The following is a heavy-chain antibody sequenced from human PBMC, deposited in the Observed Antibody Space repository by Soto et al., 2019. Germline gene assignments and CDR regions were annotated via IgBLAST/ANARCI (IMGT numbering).Heavy chain of an antibody. CDR1: GGSFSGYY. J-gene: IGHJ4*02. CDR2: INHSGST. V-gene: IGHV4-34*01. CDR3: ARDYCSGTTCYEFDY. D-gene: IGHD2-2*01. Sequence: SETLSLTCAVYGGSFSGYYWTWIRQPPGTGLEWIGEINHSGSTNYNPSLKSRVTISADKSINTAYLQWSSLKASDTAMYYCARDYCSGTTCYEFDYWGQGTQVTVSS.